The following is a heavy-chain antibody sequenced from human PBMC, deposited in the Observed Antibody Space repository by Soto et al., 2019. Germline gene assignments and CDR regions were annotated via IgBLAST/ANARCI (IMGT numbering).Heavy chain of an antibody. D-gene: IGHD3-3*01. CDR3: ARAYCYDFWSGYYLGWFDP. V-gene: IGHV1-69*13. Sequence: SVKVSCKASGGTFSSYAISWVRQAPGQGLEWMGGIIPIFGTANYAQKFQGRVTITADESTSTAYMELSSLRSEDTAVYYCARAYCYDFWSGYYLGWFDPWGQGTLVTVS. CDR1: GGTFSSYA. J-gene: IGHJ5*02. CDR2: IIPIFGTA.